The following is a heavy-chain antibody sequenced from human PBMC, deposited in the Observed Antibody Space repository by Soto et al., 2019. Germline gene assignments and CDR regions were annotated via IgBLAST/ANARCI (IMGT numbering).Heavy chain of an antibody. CDR1: GFTFSSYG. CDR2: ISYDGSNK. D-gene: IGHD3-3*01. Sequence: GGSLRLSCAASGFTFSSYGMHWVRQAPGKGLEWVAVISYDGSNKYYADSVKGRFTISRDNSKNTLYLQMNSLRAEDTAVYYCAKDFGQSITIFGVVIDERLGAMDVWGQGTTVTVSS. J-gene: IGHJ6*02. CDR3: AKDFGQSITIFGVVIDERLGAMDV. V-gene: IGHV3-30*18.